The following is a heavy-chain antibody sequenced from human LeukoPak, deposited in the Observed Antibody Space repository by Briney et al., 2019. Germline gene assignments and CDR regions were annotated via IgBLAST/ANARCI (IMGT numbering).Heavy chain of an antibody. CDR3: ARDSHSSAWYPDY. V-gene: IGHV3-30-3*01. D-gene: IGHD6-19*01. Sequence: PSETLSLTCAVSGGSISSSDWWSWVRQAPGKGLEWVAVISYDGSNKYYADSVKGRFTISRDNSKNTLYLQMNSLRAEDTAFYYCARDSHSSAWYPDYWGQGTLVTVSS. CDR1: GGSISSSD. CDR2: ISYDGSNK. J-gene: IGHJ4*02.